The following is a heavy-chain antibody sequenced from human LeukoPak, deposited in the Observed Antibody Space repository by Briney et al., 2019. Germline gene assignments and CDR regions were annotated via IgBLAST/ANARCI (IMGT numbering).Heavy chain of an antibody. CDR1: GFTFSSYE. Sequence: GGSLRPSCAASGFTFSSYEMNWVSQAPGKELEWVSVIYTGGGRYYADSVRGRFTISRDTSKNMVFLQMNSLRVEDTAVYYCARGIDYWGRGTLVTVSS. CDR3: ARGIDY. CDR2: IYTGGGR. J-gene: IGHJ4*02. V-gene: IGHV3-53*01.